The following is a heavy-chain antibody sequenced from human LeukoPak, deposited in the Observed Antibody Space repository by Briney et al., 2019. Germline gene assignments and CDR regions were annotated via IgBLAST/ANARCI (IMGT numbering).Heavy chain of an antibody. D-gene: IGHD2-2*01. V-gene: IGHV3-30*02. J-gene: IGHJ4*02. Sequence: GGSLRLSCAASGFTFSTYGTHWVRQAPGKGLEWVAVIRYDGSITYCADSVRGRFTISRDNSKNTLYLQMNNMRAEDTAVYYCAKDLEEKSNSWPAYWGQGTLVTVSS. CDR1: GFTFSTYG. CDR2: IRYDGSIT. CDR3: AKDLEEKSNSWPAY.